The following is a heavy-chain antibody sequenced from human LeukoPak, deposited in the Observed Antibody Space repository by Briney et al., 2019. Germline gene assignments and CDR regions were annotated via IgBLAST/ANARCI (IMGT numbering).Heavy chain of an antibody. D-gene: IGHD3-10*02. CDR3: AKEELRRITMWGYMDV. CDR2: ISSSSSYI. J-gene: IGHJ6*03. V-gene: IGHV3-21*01. CDR1: GFTFSSYS. Sequence: PGGSLRLSCAASGFTFSSYSMNWVRQAPGKGLEWVSSISSSSSYIYYADSVKGRFTISRDNSKSTLYLQMNSLSAEDTAFYYCAKEELRRITMWGYMDVWGKGTTVTISS.